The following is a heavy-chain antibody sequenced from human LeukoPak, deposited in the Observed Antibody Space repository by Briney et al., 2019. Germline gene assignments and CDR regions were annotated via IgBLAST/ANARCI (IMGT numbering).Heavy chain of an antibody. D-gene: IGHD3-22*01. CDR3: ARGGDSSGYEGRFDP. V-gene: IGHV4-34*01. J-gene: IGHJ5*02. CDR1: GGAFSGYY. CDR2: INHSGST. Sequence: SETLSLTCAAYGGAFSGYYWSWIRQPPGKGLEWIGEINHSGSTKYSPSLKSRLTISLDTSKNQFSLKLSSVTAADTAVYYCARGGDSSGYEGRFDPWGQGTLVTVSS.